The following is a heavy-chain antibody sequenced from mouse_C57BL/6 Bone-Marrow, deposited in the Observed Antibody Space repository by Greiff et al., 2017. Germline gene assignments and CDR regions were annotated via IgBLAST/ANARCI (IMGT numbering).Heavy chain of an antibody. CDR3: ASQDSMITTRAY. D-gene: IGHD2-4*01. J-gene: IGHJ3*01. V-gene: IGHV5-6*01. CDR2: ISSGGSYT. CDR1: GFTFSSYG. Sequence: EVKLMESGGDLVKPGGSLKLSCAASGFTFSSYGMSWVRQTPDKRLEWVANISSGGSYTYYPDSVKGRFTISRDNAKNTLYLQMSSLKSEDTAMYYCASQDSMITTRAYWGQGTLVTVSA.